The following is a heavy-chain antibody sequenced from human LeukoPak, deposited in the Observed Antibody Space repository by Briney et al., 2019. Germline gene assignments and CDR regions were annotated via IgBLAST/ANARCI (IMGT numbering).Heavy chain of an antibody. D-gene: IGHD3-9*01. V-gene: IGHV3-23*01. CDR2: ISGSGGST. CDR1: GFTFSSYA. Sequence: GGSLRLSCAASGFTFSSYAMSWVRQAPGKGPEWVSAISGSGGSTYYADSVKGRFTISRDNSKNTLYLQMNSLRAEDTAVYYCAKRVSRYFDWLSPEFDYWGQGTLVTVFS. J-gene: IGHJ4*02. CDR3: AKRVSRYFDWLSPEFDY.